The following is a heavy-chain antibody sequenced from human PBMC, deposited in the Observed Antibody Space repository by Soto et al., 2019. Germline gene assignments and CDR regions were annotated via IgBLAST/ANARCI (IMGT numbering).Heavy chain of an antibody. CDR2: SGPKATSYTT. V-gene: IGHV3-72*01. CDR1: GFTLSDHY. D-gene: IGHD7-27*01. Sequence: EVQLVQSGGGLVQPGGSLRLSCAVSGFTLSDHYMDWVRQAPGKGLEWIARSGPKATSYTTLYAASLQGRFTISRDDSKNSLYLQMNGPKTEDTAVYYCVRGHWGFDLWGQGTLVTVSS. J-gene: IGHJ1*01. CDR3: VRGHWGFDL.